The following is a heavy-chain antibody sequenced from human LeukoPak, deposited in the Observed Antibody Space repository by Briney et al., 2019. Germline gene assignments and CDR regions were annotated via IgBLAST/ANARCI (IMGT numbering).Heavy chain of an antibody. D-gene: IGHD7-27*01. V-gene: IGHV1-2*02. CDR3: AREPRCQADLGCYYYMDV. Sequence: ASVKVSCKASGYTFTGYYMHWVRQAPGQGLEWMGWINPNSGATNYAQKFQGRVTMTRNTPISTAYMELSRLRSDDTAVYYCAREPRCQADLGCYYYMDVWGKGTTVTVSS. CDR1: GYTFTGYY. CDR2: INPNSGAT. J-gene: IGHJ6*03.